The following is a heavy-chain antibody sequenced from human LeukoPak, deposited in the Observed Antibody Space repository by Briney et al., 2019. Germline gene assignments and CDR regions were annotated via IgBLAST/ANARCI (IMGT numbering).Heavy chain of an antibody. CDR1: GFTFSSYG. J-gene: IGHJ4*02. CDR3: AKDRSGRIAAAGILDY. V-gene: IGHV3-30*18. Sequence: GGPLRLSCAASGFTFSSYGMHWARQAPGKGLEWVAVISYDGSNKYYADSVKGRFTISRDNSKNTLYLQMNSLRAEDTAVYYCAKDRSGRIAAAGILDYWGQGTLVTVSS. D-gene: IGHD6-13*01. CDR2: ISYDGSNK.